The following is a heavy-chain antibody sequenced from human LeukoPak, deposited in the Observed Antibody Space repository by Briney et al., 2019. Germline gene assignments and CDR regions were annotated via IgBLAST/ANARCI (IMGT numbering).Heavy chain of an antibody. CDR3: AKMPWGSGYYFLYY. D-gene: IGHD5-12*01. V-gene: IGHV3-23*01. Sequence: GGSLRLSCAASGFTFSTYAMSWVRQAPGKGLEWVSAISGRGVSTYYADSVKGRFTISRDNSKNTLFLQVNSLSADDTAVYYCAKMPWGSGYYFLYYWGQGTLVTVSS. CDR2: ISGRGVST. J-gene: IGHJ4*02. CDR1: GFTFSTYA.